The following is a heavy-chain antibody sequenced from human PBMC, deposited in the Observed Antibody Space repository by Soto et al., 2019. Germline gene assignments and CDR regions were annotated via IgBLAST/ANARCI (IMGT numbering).Heavy chain of an antibody. J-gene: IGHJ4*02. D-gene: IGHD1-26*01. CDR1: GFTFSSYG. V-gene: IGHV3-33*01. CDR3: AREAFQEPFFYY. Sequence: PGGSLRLSCAASGFTFSSYGMHWVRQAPGKGLEWVAVIWYDGSNKYYADSVKGRFTISRDNSKNTLYLQMNSLRAEDTAVYYCAREAFQEPFFYYCRQGPLVTVSS. CDR2: IWYDGSNK.